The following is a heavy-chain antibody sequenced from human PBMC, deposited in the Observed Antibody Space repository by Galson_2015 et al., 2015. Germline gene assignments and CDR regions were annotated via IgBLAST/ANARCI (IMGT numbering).Heavy chain of an antibody. Sequence: SLRLSCAASGFSFGDYVMSWVRQAPGKGLEWVGFIRSKALGGTIEYAASVKGRFTISRDDSKSIAYLQMNSLKTEDTAVYYCTREYSNYFDYWGQGTLVTVSS. CDR2: IRSKALGGTI. CDR1: GFSFGDYV. CDR3: TREYSNYFDY. D-gene: IGHD4-11*01. J-gene: IGHJ4*02. V-gene: IGHV3-49*04.